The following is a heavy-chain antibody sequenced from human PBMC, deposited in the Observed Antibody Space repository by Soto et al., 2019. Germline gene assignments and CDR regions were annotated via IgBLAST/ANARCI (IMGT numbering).Heavy chain of an antibody. CDR3: ARQRTSVVTQAYFDV. CDR2: SYNSGNT. J-gene: IGHJ4*02. D-gene: IGHD2-21*02. Sequence: SETLSLTCTVTGDSIIRRSYYWGWIRQPPVEGLGWIGSSYNSGNTYNNQSLRSRVSMSIDTSKDQFSLKLKSVTAADTALYFCARQRTSVVTQAYFDVWGPGSLVTVSS. V-gene: IGHV4-39*01. CDR1: GDSIIRRSYY.